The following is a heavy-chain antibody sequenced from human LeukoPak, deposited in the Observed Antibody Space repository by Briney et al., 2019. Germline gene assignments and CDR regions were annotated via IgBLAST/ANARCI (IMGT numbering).Heavy chain of an antibody. CDR2: ISAYNGNT. D-gene: IGHD2-2*01. CDR1: GYTFTSYG. J-gene: IGHJ3*02. Sequence: ASVKVSCKASGYTFTSYGISWVRPAPGQGLEWMGWISAYNGNTNYAQKFQGRVTMTRNTSISTAYMELSSLRSEDTAVYYCARVQEYCSSTSCPDAFDIWGQGTMVTVSS. V-gene: IGHV1-18*01. CDR3: ARVQEYCSSTSCPDAFDI.